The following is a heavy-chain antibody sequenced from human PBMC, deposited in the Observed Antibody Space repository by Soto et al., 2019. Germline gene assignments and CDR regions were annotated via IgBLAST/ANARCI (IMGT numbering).Heavy chain of an antibody. Sequence: SETLSLTCTVSGGSISSGGYYWSWIRQHPGKGLEWIGYIYYSGSTYYNPSLKSRVTISVDTSKNQFSLKLSSVTAADTAVYYWERGVPAAWNAFDIWGQGTMVTVSS. CDR3: ERGVPAAWNAFDI. CDR2: IYYSGST. CDR1: GGSISSGGYY. V-gene: IGHV4-31*03. D-gene: IGHD2-2*01. J-gene: IGHJ3*02.